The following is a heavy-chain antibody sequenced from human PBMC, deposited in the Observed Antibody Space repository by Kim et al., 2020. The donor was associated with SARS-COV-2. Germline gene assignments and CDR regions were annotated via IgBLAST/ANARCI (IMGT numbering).Heavy chain of an antibody. D-gene: IGHD3-16*02. J-gene: IGHJ6*02. CDR2: ISSSSSYT. Sequence: GGSLRLSWAASGFTFSDYYMSWIRQAPGKGLEWVSYISSSSSYTNYADSVKGRFTISRDNAKTSLYLQMNSMRAEDTAVYYCARVGYDYGWGSYRDYYYYYGMDVWGQGTTVTVSS. CDR1: GFTFSDYY. CDR3: ARVGYDYGWGSYRDYYYYYGMDV. V-gene: IGHV3-11*05.